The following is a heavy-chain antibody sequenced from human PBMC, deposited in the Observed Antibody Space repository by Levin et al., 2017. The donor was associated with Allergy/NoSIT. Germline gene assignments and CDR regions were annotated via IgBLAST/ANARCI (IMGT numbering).Heavy chain of an antibody. D-gene: IGHD6-19*01. CDR3: ARVSSGWSYYFDY. J-gene: IGHJ4*02. V-gene: IGHV3-72*01. CDR1: GFTFSDHY. CDR2: TRNKANSYTT. Sequence: GGSLRLSCAASGFTFSDHYMDWVRQAPGKGLEWVGRTRNKANSYTTEYAASVKGRFTISRDGSKNSLYLQMNSLKTEDTAVYYCARVSSGWSYYFDYWGQGTLVTVSS.